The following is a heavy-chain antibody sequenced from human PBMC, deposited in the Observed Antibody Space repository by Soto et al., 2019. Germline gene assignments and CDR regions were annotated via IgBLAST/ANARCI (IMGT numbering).Heavy chain of an antibody. V-gene: IGHV3-21*06. Sequence: EVQLVESGGGLVKAGGSLRLFCTASGFTFRNYNMNWVRQAPGKGLEWVSSISTGGAYMFYADSVKGRFTISRDNAQNSLFLQIDSPRAEDTAVYYCARDIASPGGDYFVSLGKGTLVTVSS. CDR1: GFTFRNYN. J-gene: IGHJ4*02. D-gene: IGHD2-21*01. CDR3: ARDIASPGGDYFVS. CDR2: ISTGGAYM.